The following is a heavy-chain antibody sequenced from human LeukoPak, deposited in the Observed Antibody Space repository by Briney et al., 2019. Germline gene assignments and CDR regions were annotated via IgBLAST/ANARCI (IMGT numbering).Heavy chain of an antibody. CDR2: IYYSGST. V-gene: IGHV4-39*01. D-gene: IGHD6-19*01. CDR3: ARLLYESVAGL. CDR1: GFTFSSYSMN. J-gene: IGHJ4*02. Sequence: GSLRLSCAASGFTFSSYSMNWVRQAPGKGLEWIGSIYYSGSTYYNPSLKSRVTISVDTSKNQFSLKLSSVTAADTAVYYCARLLYESVAGLWGQGTLVTVSS.